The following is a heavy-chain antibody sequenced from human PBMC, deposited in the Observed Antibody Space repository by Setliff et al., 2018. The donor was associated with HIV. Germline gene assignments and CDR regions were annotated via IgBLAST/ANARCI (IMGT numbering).Heavy chain of an antibody. CDR2: ISAYDGNT. CDR3: ARGRTYDSSGYIGNWFDP. J-gene: IGHJ5*02. Sequence: GASVKVSCKASGYTFTSYGISWVRQAPGQGLEWMGWISAYDGNTDQAQRFRDRVTMTTDTSTRTAYMELRSLRLDDTAVYFCARGRTYDSSGYIGNWFDPWGQGTLVTVSS. CDR1: GYTFTSYG. V-gene: IGHV1-18*01. D-gene: IGHD3-22*01.